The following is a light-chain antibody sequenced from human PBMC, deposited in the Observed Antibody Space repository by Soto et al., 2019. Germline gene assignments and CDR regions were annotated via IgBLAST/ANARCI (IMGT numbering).Light chain of an antibody. V-gene: IGKV3-20*01. CDR3: QQYGSSLLT. CDR2: GAS. J-gene: IGKJ4*01. CDR1: QSVSSGK. Sequence: EIVLTQSPGTLSLSPGERATLSCRASQSVSSGKLAWYQQKPGQAPRLLIFGASGRATGIPDRFSGSGSGTDFSLTSSRLEPEDSAVYYCQQYGSSLLTFGGGTKVDIK.